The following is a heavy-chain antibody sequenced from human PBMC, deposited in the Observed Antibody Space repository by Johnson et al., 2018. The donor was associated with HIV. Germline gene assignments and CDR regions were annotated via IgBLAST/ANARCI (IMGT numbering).Heavy chain of an antibody. D-gene: IGHD4-17*01. CDR3: ARGGLGDYVVAFDI. CDR1: GITVSSTY. J-gene: IGHJ3*02. V-gene: IGHV3-30*03. Sequence: QVQLVESGGGLIQPGGSLRLSCAASGITVSSTYMSWVRQAPGKGLEWVAVISYDGSNKYYADSVKGRFTISRDNSKNTLYLQMNSLRAEDTAVYYCARGGLGDYVVAFDIWGQGTMVTVSS. CDR2: ISYDGSNK.